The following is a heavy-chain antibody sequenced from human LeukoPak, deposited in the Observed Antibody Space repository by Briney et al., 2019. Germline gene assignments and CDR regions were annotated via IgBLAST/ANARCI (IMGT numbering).Heavy chain of an antibody. D-gene: IGHD3-10*01. J-gene: IGHJ4*02. V-gene: IGHV4-34*01. Sequence: SETLSLTCAVYGGSFSSYYWSWIRQPPGKGLEWIGEINHSGSTTYSPSLKSRVTISVDPSKNQFSLKLASVTAADTAVYYCARGDASYYGSGSYQLPFDSWGRGTLVTVSS. CDR1: GGSFSSYY. CDR2: INHSGST. CDR3: ARGDASYYGSGSYQLPFDS.